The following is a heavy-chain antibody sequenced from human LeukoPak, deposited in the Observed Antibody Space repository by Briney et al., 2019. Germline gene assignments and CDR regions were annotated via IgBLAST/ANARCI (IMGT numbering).Heavy chain of an antibody. CDR3: ARETDSTLFDY. CDR2: ISSSGSTI. CDR1: GFTFSNYW. J-gene: IGHJ4*02. V-gene: IGHV3-48*04. Sequence: GGSLRLSCAASGFTFSNYWMSWVRQAPGKGLEWVSYISSSGSTIYYADSVKGRFTISRDNAKNSLYLQMNSLRVGDTAVYYCARETDSTLFDYWGQGTLVTVSS. D-gene: IGHD2-2*01.